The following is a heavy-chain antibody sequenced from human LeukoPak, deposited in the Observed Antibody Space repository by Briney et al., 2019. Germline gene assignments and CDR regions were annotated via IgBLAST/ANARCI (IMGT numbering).Heavy chain of an antibody. D-gene: IGHD6-19*01. V-gene: IGHV4-39*07. J-gene: IGHJ4*02. Sequence: PSETLSLTCSVSGGSITKNGYYWGWIRQSPETGLEWIGSMHYSGSTYYNPSLNSRVTISVDTSKNHFSLKLTSVTAADTAVYYCCGSGWFAGPFGYWGQRALVTVSS. CDR1: GGSITKNGYY. CDR2: MHYSGST. CDR3: CGSGWFAGPFGY.